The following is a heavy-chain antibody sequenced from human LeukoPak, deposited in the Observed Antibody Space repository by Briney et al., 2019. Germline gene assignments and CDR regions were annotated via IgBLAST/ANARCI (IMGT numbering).Heavy chain of an antibody. V-gene: IGHV3-49*04. D-gene: IGHD3-22*01. J-gene: IGHJ4*02. Sequence: GGSLRLSCTASGFTFGDYAMSWVRQAPGKGLEWVGFIRSKAYGGTTEYAASVKGRFTISRDDSKSIAYLQMNSLKTEDTAVYYCTRGSYYDSSHLEYWGQGTLVTVSS. CDR1: GFTFGDYA. CDR2: IRSKAYGGTT. CDR3: TRGSYYDSSHLEY.